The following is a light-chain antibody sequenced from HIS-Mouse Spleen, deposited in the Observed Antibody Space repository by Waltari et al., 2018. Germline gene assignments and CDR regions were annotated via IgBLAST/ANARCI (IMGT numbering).Light chain of an antibody. CDR3: QQLNSYPPT. CDR1: QGIRSY. CDR2: AAS. V-gene: IGKV1-9*01. Sequence: DIQLTQSPSFLFASVGVRDTITCQASQGIRSYLAWYQQKPGKAPKLLFYAASTLQSGVPSRFSGSGSGTEFTLTISSLQPEDFATYYCQQLNSYPPTFGQGTKVEIK. J-gene: IGKJ1*01.